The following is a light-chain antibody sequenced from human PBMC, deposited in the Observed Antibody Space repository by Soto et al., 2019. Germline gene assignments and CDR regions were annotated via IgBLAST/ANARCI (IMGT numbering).Light chain of an antibody. Sequence: QSVLTQPPSVSGAPGQRVTISCTGSSSNIGAGYDVHWYQQLPGTAPKPLIYGNSNRPSGVPDRFAGSKSGTSASLAITGLQAEDEADYSCQSYDSSLSVVFGGGTKLTVL. CDR3: QSYDSSLSVV. V-gene: IGLV1-40*01. J-gene: IGLJ2*01. CDR1: SSNIGAGYD. CDR2: GNS.